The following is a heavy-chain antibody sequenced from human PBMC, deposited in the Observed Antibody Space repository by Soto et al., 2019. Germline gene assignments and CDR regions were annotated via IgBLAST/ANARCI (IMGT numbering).Heavy chain of an antibody. V-gene: IGHV3-21*03. J-gene: IGHJ6*02. CDR3: ARVGSTFARGRIGGVHYGLDV. CDR1: GFTFSTYT. Sequence: EVRLVESGGGLVKSGGSLRLSCSASGFTFSTYTMNWVRQAPGRGLEWVSNIDRFGSYSWYVDSVQGRFTISRDNAKNSLYLQMNSLRAEDTAVYYCARVGSTFARGRIGGVHYGLDVWGQGTTVTVSS. D-gene: IGHD3-16*01. CDR2: IDRFGSYS.